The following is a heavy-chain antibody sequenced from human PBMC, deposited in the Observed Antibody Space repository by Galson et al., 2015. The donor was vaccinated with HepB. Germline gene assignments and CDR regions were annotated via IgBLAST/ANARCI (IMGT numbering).Heavy chain of an antibody. CDR1: GGSISSSSYY. Sequence: LSLTCTVSGGSISSSSYYWGWIRQPPGKGLEWIGSIYYSGSTYYNPSLKSRVTISVDTSKNQFSLKLSSVTAADTAVYYCARHQTTYFDYWGQGTLVTVSS. CDR2: IYYSGST. CDR3: ARHQTTYFDY. V-gene: IGHV4-39*01. D-gene: IGHD1-1*01. J-gene: IGHJ4*02.